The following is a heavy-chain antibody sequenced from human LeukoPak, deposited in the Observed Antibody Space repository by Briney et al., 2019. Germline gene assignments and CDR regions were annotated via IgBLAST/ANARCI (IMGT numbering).Heavy chain of an antibody. CDR2: FYYSGTT. Sequence: PSQTLSLTCTVSDGSISSYYWSWIRQPPGKGLEWIGYFYYSGTTNYNPSLKSRVTISVDTSKNQFSLKLSSVTAADTAVYYCARVRQWLENPYWYFDLWGRGTLVTVSS. V-gene: IGHV4-59*01. J-gene: IGHJ2*01. CDR1: DGSISSYY. D-gene: IGHD6-19*01. CDR3: ARVRQWLENPYWYFDL.